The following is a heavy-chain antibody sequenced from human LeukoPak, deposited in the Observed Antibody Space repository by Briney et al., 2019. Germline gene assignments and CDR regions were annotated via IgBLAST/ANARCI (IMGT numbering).Heavy chain of an antibody. D-gene: IGHD3/OR15-3a*01. CDR3: AKAWTDYWYFDL. CDR1: GFTFSSYA. CDR2: IGVGGSNT. Sequence: PGGSLRLSCAVSGFTFSSYAMTWVRQAPGKGLEWVSAIGVGGSNTFYADSVKGRFTISRDNSKNTLYLQVNSLRAEDTAVYYCAKAWTDYWYFDLWGRGTLVTVSS. J-gene: IGHJ2*01. V-gene: IGHV3-23*01.